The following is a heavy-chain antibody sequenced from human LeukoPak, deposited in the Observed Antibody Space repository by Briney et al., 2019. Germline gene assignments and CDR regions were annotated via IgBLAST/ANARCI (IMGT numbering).Heavy chain of an antibody. J-gene: IGHJ4*02. D-gene: IGHD6-25*01. CDR1: GGSIRSSYYY. CDR2: VYYGRSP. Sequence: PSETLSLTCTVSGGSIRSSYYYWAWIRQPPGKGLEWIGSVYYGRSPYFNPSLESRATISVDTSKNHFSLKMSSVTAADTAVYYCARSSGTGTFYYWGQGTLVTVSS. V-gene: IGHV4-39*02. CDR3: ARSSGTGTFYY.